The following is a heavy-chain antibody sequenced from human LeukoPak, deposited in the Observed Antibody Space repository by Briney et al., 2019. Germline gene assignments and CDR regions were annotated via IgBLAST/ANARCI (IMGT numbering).Heavy chain of an antibody. Sequence: SETLSLTCTVSGGSISSYYWSWTRQPPGKGLEWIGYIYYSGSTNYNPSLKSRVTISVDTSKNQFSLKLSSVTAADTAVYYCARGDDYVWGSYRPEYFQHWGQGTLVTVSS. CDR1: GGSISSYY. J-gene: IGHJ1*01. CDR2: IYYSGST. V-gene: IGHV4-59*01. CDR3: ARGDDYVWGSYRPEYFQH. D-gene: IGHD3-16*02.